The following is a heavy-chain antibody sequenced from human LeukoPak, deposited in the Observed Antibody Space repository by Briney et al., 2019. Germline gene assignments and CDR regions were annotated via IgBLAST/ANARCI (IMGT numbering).Heavy chain of an antibody. CDR3: ARGPHYYGSGSYWNYYYYYMDV. CDR1: GGSISSYY. D-gene: IGHD3-10*01. J-gene: IGHJ6*03. CDR2: IYTSGST. Sequence: PSETLSLTCTVSGGSISSYYWSWIRQPAGKGLEWIGRIYTSGSTNYNPSLKSRVTMSVDTSKNQFSLKLSSVTAADTAVYYCARGPHYYGSGSYWNYYYYYMDVWGKGTTVTISS. V-gene: IGHV4-4*07.